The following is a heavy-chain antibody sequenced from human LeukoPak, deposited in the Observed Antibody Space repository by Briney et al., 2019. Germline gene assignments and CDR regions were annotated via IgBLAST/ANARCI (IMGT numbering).Heavy chain of an antibody. J-gene: IGHJ4*02. Sequence: PGGSMRLSCAASGFTFGNFYLHWIRQAPGKGLECVSYIDTSGTTTYYADSVKGRFIISRDNARNSLYLQMNSLRAEDTAVYYCAGRYRVGFWGQGTLVTVSS. CDR3: AGRYRVGF. V-gene: IGHV3-11*01. D-gene: IGHD5/OR15-5a*01. CDR1: GFTFGNFY. CDR2: IDTSGTTT.